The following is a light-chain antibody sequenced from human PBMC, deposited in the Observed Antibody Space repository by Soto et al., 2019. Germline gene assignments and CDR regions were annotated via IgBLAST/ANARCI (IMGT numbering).Light chain of an antibody. V-gene: IGKV3-20*01. Sequence: EIALTQSPGTLSLSPGERATLSCRASQSVASNYLAWFQQKPGQPPRLLIYGASRRATGVPDRFSGSGSGTDFTLTIRRLESEDFAVYYCQQYGSSPWTFGQGTKWIS. CDR3: QQYGSSPWT. CDR1: QSVASNY. J-gene: IGKJ1*01. CDR2: GAS.